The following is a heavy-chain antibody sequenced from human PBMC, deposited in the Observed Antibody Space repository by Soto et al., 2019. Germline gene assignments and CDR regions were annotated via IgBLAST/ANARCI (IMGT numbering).Heavy chain of an antibody. CDR1: GGSISSYY. D-gene: IGHD7-27*01. CDR2: IYYSGST. J-gene: IGHJ6*03. V-gene: IGHV4-59*08. Sequence: PSETLSLTCTVSGGSISSYYWSWIRQPPGKGLEWIGYIYYSGSTNYNPSLKSRVTISVDTSKNQFSLKLSSVTAADTAVYYCVRHGTSNWEIYYYMDVWGKGTTVTVSS. CDR3: VRHGTSNWEIYYYMDV.